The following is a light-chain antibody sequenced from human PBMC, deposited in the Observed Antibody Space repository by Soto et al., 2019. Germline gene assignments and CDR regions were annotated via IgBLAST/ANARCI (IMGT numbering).Light chain of an antibody. CDR1: QSISSN. V-gene: IGKV3D-15*01. Sequence: EIVMTQSPATLSVSPGERATLSCRASQSISSNLAWYQQKPGQAPRLLIYGESTRATGIPARFSGSGSGTEFKLTISSLQSEDLAVYYCQQYNNWPPWTFGQGPKVEIK. CDR3: QQYNNWPPWT. J-gene: IGKJ1*01. CDR2: GES.